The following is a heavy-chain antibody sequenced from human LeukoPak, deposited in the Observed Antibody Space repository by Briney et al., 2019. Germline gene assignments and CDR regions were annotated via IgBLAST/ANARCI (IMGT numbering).Heavy chain of an antibody. CDR3: ARDYHYAFDI. J-gene: IGHJ3*02. CDR2: TCYRSKWYN. D-gene: IGHD1-14*01. V-gene: IGHV6-1*01. CDR1: GDSVSRESVA. Sequence: SQTLSLTCAISGDSVSRESVAWNWIRQSPSRGLEWLGKTCYRSKWYNDYADSVKSRITVNPDTSKNQVSLQLNSVTPEDTAVYYCARDYHYAFDIWGQGTVVTVSS.